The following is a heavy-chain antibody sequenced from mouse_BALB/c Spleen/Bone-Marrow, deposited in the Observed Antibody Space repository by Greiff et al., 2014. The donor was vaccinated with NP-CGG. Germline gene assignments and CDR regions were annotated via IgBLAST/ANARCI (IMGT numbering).Heavy chain of an antibody. CDR1: GFNIKDTY. CDR2: IDPANGNT. CDR3: APYYYGSSQFAY. J-gene: IGHJ3*01. V-gene: IGHV14-3*02. D-gene: IGHD1-1*01. Sequence: EVKLQESGAELVKPGASVKLSCTASGFNIKDTYMHWVKQRPEQGLEWIGRIDPANGNTKYDPKFQGKATITADTSSNTAYLQLSSLTSEDTAAYYCAPYYYGSSQFAYWGQGTLVTVSA.